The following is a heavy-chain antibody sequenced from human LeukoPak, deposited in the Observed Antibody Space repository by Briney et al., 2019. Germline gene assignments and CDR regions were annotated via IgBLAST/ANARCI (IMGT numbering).Heavy chain of an antibody. D-gene: IGHD6-19*01. CDR3: TRKKGNGWSPVYY. CDR1: GFTFSGYW. J-gene: IGHJ4*02. Sequence: PGGSLRLSCAASGFTFSGYWMSWVRQAPGKGLEWVANIKQDGSEKYYVGSVEGRFTISRDNAKNSLYLQMNSLRGQDMAVYYCTRKKGNGWSPVYYWGQGTLVTVSS. V-gene: IGHV3-7*01. CDR2: IKQDGSEK.